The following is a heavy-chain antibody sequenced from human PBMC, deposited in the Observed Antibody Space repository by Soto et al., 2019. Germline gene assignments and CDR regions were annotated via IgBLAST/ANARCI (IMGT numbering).Heavy chain of an antibody. CDR2: IYPGDYDT. CDR1: GYSFTSYW. CDR3: ATEPYSSSYYYGMDV. J-gene: IGHJ6*02. D-gene: IGHD6-13*01. Sequence: GESLKIPCRGSGYSFTSYWIGWVRQMPGKGLEWMGIIYPGDYDTRYSPSFQGQVTISADKSISTAYLQWSRLKASDTAMYYCATEPYSSSYYYGMDVWGQGTTVTVSS. V-gene: IGHV5-51*01.